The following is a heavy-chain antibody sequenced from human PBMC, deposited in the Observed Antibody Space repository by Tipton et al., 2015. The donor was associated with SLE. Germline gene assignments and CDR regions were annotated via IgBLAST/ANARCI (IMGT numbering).Heavy chain of an antibody. V-gene: IGHV3-23*01. Sequence: SLRLSCAASGFTFSSYAMSWVRRAPGKGLEWVSAISGSGGSTYYADSVKGRFTISRDNSKNTLYLQMNSLRAEDTAVYYCAKRGRTGRPYSGSPTGIDYWGQGTLVTVSS. J-gene: IGHJ4*02. CDR3: AKRGRTGRPYSGSPTGIDY. CDR2: ISGSGGST. CDR1: GFTFSSYA. D-gene: IGHD1-26*01.